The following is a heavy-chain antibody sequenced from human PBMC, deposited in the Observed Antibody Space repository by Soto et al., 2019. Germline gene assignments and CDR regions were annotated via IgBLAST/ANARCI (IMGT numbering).Heavy chain of an antibody. D-gene: IGHD3-22*01. J-gene: IGHJ4*02. CDR3: ARVGPAHYYDSSGYYSPLDY. CDR1: GDTFSRYA. CDR2: LIPMFGTA. V-gene: IGHV1-69*01. Sequence: QVQLVQSGAEVKKPGSSVKVSCKASGDTFSRYAINWVRQAPGQGLEWMGGLIPMFGTANYAQKFKGRVKITAGESTSTFYMELSRLRSEDTAVYYCARVGPAHYYDSSGYYSPLDYWGQGTLVTVSS.